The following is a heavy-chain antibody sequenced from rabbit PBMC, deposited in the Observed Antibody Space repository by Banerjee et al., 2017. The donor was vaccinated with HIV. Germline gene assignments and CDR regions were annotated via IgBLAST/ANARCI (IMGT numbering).Heavy chain of an antibody. CDR3: ARDDYIGGAYIIFNL. Sequence: QSLEESGGGLFQPGGSLALTCKASGFSFSSSYVMCWVRQAPGKGLEWIGCIATGDGDTAYANWAKGRFTISKTSSTTVTLQMTSLTAADTATYFCARDDYIGGAYIIFNLWGQGTLVTVS. D-gene: IGHD1-1*01. J-gene: IGHJ4*01. CDR1: GFSFSSSYV. CDR2: IATGDGDT. V-gene: IGHV1S40*01.